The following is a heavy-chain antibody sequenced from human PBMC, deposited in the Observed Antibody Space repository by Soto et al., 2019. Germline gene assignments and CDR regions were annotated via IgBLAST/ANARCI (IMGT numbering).Heavy chain of an antibody. CDR1: GGSISSSSYY. CDR2: IYYSGST. CDR3: ARGVYYDFWSGYPEYYYYYYMDV. J-gene: IGHJ6*03. V-gene: IGHV4-39*01. D-gene: IGHD3-3*01. Sequence: QLQLQESGPGLVKPSETLSLTCTVSGGSISSSSYYWGWIRQPPGKGLEWIGSIYYSGSTYYNPSLKSRVTISVDTSKNQFSLKXSSXXXXXXXXYXCARGVYYDFWSGYPEYYYYYYMDVWGKGTTVTVSS.